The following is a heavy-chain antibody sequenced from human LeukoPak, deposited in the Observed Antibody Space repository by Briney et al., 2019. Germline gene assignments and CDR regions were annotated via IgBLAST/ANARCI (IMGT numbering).Heavy chain of an antibody. CDR3: ARVYDSGSQAYFYYMDV. CDR2: IYHSGST. J-gene: IGHJ6*03. D-gene: IGHD3-10*01. Sequence: SETLSLTCTVSGYSISSGYYWGWIRQPPGKGLEWIGSIYHSGSTYYNPSLKSRVTISVDTSKNQFSLKLSSVTAADTAVYYCARVYDSGSQAYFYYMDVWGKGTTVTISS. V-gene: IGHV4-38-2*02. CDR1: GYSISSGYY.